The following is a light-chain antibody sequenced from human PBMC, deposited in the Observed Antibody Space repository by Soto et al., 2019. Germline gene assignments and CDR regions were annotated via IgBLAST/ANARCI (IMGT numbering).Light chain of an antibody. V-gene: IGKV3-15*01. CDR3: QQYGSSPWT. J-gene: IGKJ1*01. Sequence: EVLMTQSPATLSVPPWERVILSCRASQRISNDLAWYQQKAGQAPRLLIYDASTRATGIPARFSGSGSGTEFTLTIGRLEPEDFAVYCCQQYGSSPWTFGQGTKVDI. CDR1: QRISND. CDR2: DAS.